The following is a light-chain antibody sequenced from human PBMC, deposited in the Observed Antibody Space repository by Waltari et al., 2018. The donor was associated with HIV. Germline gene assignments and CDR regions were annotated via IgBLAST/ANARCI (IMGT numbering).Light chain of an antibody. CDR2: KNY. V-gene: IGLV1-47*01. CDR1: SPNIGNDN. CDR3: VGWDASLSAYV. Sequence: QSVLTQPPSASGTPGQRVTISCSGSSPNIGNDNVYWYQQVPGTAPKLLIYKNYQRPSGVPDRFAGSKSGTSASLAISGLRSEDEADYYCVGWDASLSAYVFGTGTKVTIL. J-gene: IGLJ1*01.